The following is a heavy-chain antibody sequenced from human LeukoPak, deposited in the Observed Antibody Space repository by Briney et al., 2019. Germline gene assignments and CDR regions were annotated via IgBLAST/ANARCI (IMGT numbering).Heavy chain of an antibody. D-gene: IGHD6-19*01. J-gene: IGHJ4*02. V-gene: IGHV5-51*01. CDR2: IYHGDSAT. CDR3: ARHHPHLASCWDD. CDR1: GYSFTSYW. Sequence: GESLKISCKGSGYSFTSYWIGLVRQMPEKGLELMGIIYHGDSATRFSPSFHSQATISATTTISASYQQWSSLKASDTAMYYCARHHPHLASCWDDWGQGTLVTVSS.